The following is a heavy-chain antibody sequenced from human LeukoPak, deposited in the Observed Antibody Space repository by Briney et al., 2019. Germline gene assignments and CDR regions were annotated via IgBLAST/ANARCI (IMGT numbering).Heavy chain of an antibody. D-gene: IGHD3-3*01. V-gene: IGHV3-53*05. CDR2: IYSGGST. CDR3: AKDSSIFGSYMDV. Sequence: GGSLRLSCAASGFTVSSNYMSWVRQAPGKGLEWVSVIYSGGSTYYADSVKGRFTISRDNSKNTLYLQMNSLRAEDTAVYYCAKDSSIFGSYMDVWGKGTTVTVSS. CDR1: GFTVSSNY. J-gene: IGHJ6*03.